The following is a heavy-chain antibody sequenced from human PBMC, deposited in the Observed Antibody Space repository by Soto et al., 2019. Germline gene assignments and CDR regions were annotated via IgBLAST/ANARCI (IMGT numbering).Heavy chain of an antibody. D-gene: IGHD3-10*01. CDR1: GGSISSYY. V-gene: IGHV4-4*07. Sequence: SETLSLTCTVSGGSISSYYWSWIRQPAGKGLEWIGRIYTSGSTNYNPSLKSRVTMSVDTSKNQFSLKLSSVTAADTAVYYCARDRYYYGSGSFRWFDPWGQGTLVTVSS. J-gene: IGHJ5*02. CDR3: ARDRYYYGSGSFRWFDP. CDR2: IYTSGST.